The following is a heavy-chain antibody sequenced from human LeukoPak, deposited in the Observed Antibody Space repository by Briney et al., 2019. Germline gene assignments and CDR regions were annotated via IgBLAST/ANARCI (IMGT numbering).Heavy chain of an antibody. Sequence: ASVKVSCKASGYTFTGYYMHWVRQAPGQGLEWMGWINPNSGGTNYAQKFQGRVTMTRDTSISTAYMELSSLRSEDTAVYYCARDYGSRRFGELLAQPRNWFDPWGQGTLVTVSS. J-gene: IGHJ5*02. V-gene: IGHV1-2*02. CDR1: GYTFTGYY. CDR3: ARDYGSRRFGELLAQPRNWFDP. D-gene: IGHD3-10*01. CDR2: INPNSGGT.